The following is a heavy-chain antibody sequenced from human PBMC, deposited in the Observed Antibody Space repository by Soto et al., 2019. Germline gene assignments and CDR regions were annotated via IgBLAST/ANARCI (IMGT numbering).Heavy chain of an antibody. Sequence: GGSLRLSCAASGFTFSSYWMSWVRQAPGKGLEWVANIKQDGSEKYYVDSVKGRFTISRDNAKNSLYLQMNSLRAEDTAVYYCASGKAAAGPYYFDYWGQGTLVTVSS. CDR1: GFTFSSYW. V-gene: IGHV3-7*02. D-gene: IGHD6-13*01. CDR3: ASGKAAAGPYYFDY. J-gene: IGHJ4*02. CDR2: IKQDGSEK.